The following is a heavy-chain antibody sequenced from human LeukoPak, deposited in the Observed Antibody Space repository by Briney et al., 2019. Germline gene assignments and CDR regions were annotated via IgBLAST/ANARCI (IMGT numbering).Heavy chain of an antibody. CDR2: IYYSGST. Sequence: SETLSLTCAVSGGSINSYYWSWIRQPPGKGLEWIGYIYYSGSTNYNPSLKSRVTISVDTSKNQFSLRLSSVTAADTALYYCARVTGYMVEDYFDYWGQGTLVTVSS. V-gene: IGHV4-59*01. CDR3: ARVTGYMVEDYFDY. D-gene: IGHD6-13*01. CDR1: GGSINSYY. J-gene: IGHJ4*02.